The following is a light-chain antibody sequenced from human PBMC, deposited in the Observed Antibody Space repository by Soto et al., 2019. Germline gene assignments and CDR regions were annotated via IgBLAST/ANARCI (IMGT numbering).Light chain of an antibody. V-gene: IGKV3-20*01. CDR1: QSVSSNY. Sequence: EVVLTQSPGTLSLSPGERVILSCRASQSVSSNYVAWYQQKPGQAPRLLIYGASNRATGIPDKFSGSGSGTYFTLTISRLEPEDSAVYYCSHYSPSPLYIFGQGTKLENK. CDR2: GAS. CDR3: SHYSPSPLYI. J-gene: IGKJ2*01.